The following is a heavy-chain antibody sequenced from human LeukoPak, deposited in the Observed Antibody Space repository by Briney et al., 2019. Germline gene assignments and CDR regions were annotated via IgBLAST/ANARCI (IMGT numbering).Heavy chain of an antibody. Sequence: PGGSLRLSCAASGFTFSDSRMSWVRQTPGKRLERVFGINWNGGSTGYADSVKGRFTISRDNAKNSLYLQMNSLRAEDTALYYCARGALPALGVEYAWFDPWGQGTLVTVSS. V-gene: IGHV3-20*04. D-gene: IGHD2-8*02. CDR2: INWNGGST. CDR3: ARGALPALGVEYAWFDP. J-gene: IGHJ5*02. CDR1: GFTFSDSR.